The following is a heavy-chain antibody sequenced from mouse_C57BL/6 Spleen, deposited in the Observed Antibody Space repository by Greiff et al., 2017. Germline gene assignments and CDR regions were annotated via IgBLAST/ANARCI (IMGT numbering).Heavy chain of an antibody. CDR1: GFNIKDDY. J-gene: IGHJ2*01. CDR2: IDPENGDT. Sequence: VQLQQSGAELVRPGASVKLSCTASGFNIKDDYMHWVKQRPDQGLEWIGWIDPENGDTEYASKFQGKATITADTSSNTAYLQLSSLTSEDTAVYYCTRKGYFDYWGQGTTLTVSS. CDR3: TRKGYFDY. V-gene: IGHV14-4*01.